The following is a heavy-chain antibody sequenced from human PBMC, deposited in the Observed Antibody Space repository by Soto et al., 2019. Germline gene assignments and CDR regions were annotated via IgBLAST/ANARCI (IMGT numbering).Heavy chain of an antibody. CDR2: ISYDGSNK. CDR3: AKDKNYYGSGSYPDY. D-gene: IGHD3-10*01. J-gene: IGHJ4*02. V-gene: IGHV3-30*18. Sequence: QVQLVESGGGVVQPGRSLRLSCAASGFTFSSYGMHWVRQAPGKGLEWVAVISYDGSNKYYADSVKGRFTISRDNSKNTLYLQTNSLRAEDTAVYYCAKDKNYYGSGSYPDYWGQGTLVTVSS. CDR1: GFTFSSYG.